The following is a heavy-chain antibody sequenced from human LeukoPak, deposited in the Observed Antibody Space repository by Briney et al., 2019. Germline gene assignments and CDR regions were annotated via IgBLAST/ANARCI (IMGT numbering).Heavy chain of an antibody. J-gene: IGHJ6*03. CDR3: AKEGIGSYYYMDV. CDR2: ISYDGSNK. V-gene: IGHV3-30-3*01. CDR1: GFTFSSYA. Sequence: GRSLRLSCAASGFTFSSYAMHWVRQAPGKGLEWVAVISYDGSNKYYADSVKGRFTISRDNSKNTLYVQMNSLRAEDTAVYYCAKEGIGSYYYMDVWGKGTTVTVPS. D-gene: IGHD3-10*01.